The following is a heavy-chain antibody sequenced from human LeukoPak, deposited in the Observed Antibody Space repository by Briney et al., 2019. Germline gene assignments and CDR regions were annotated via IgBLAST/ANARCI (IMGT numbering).Heavy chain of an antibody. D-gene: IGHD4-17*01. J-gene: IGHJ5*02. CDR1: GGSITSHY. CDR2: IYYSGST. V-gene: IGHV4-59*11. Sequence: SETLSLTCTVSGGSITSHYWSWIRQPPGKGLEWIGYIYYSGSTNYNPSLKSRGTISVDTSKNQFSLKLSSVTAADTAVYYCARDATYGDYPENWFDPWGQGTLVTVSS. CDR3: ARDATYGDYPENWFDP.